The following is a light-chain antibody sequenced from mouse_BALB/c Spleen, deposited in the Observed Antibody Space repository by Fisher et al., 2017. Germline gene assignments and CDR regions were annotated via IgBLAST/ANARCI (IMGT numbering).Light chain of an antibody. CDR3: HQYHRSPRT. Sequence: IVLTQTPAIMSASPGEKVTMTCRASSSVSSSYLHWYQQKSGASPKLWIYSTSNLASGVPARFSGSGSGTSYSLTISSMEAEDAATYYCHQYHRSPRTFGGGTRLEIK. CDR2: STS. V-gene: IGKV4-74*01. CDR1: SSVSSSY. J-gene: IGKJ1*01.